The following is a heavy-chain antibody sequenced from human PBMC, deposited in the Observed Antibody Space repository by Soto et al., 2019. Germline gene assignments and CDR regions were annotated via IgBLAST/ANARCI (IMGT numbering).Heavy chain of an antibody. J-gene: IGHJ4*02. D-gene: IGHD2-15*01. V-gene: IGHV3-23*01. CDR3: AKRFYSANRGSFEY. CDR2: ISGGGDNT. Sequence: GGSLRLSCAASGFTFSDYGMNWVRQAPGKGLEWVSGISGGGDNTHYADSVKARFTISRDKSKDTLFLQMINLGAEDTAVYFCAKRFYSANRGSFEYWGQGTLVTVSS. CDR1: GFTFSDYG.